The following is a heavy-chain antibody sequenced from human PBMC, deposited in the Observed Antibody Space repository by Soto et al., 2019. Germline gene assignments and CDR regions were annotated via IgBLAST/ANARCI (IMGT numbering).Heavy chain of an antibody. CDR3: ARGLGGSGLGGMDV. J-gene: IGHJ6*02. D-gene: IGHD3-10*01. Sequence: QVQLQQWGAGLLKPSETLSLTCAVYGGSFSGYYWSWIRQPPGKGLEWIGEINHSGSTKYNPSLKSRVTISVDTSKNQFSLKLSSVTAADTAVYYCARGLGGSGLGGMDVWGQGTTVTVSS. CDR2: INHSGST. CDR1: GGSFSGYY. V-gene: IGHV4-34*01.